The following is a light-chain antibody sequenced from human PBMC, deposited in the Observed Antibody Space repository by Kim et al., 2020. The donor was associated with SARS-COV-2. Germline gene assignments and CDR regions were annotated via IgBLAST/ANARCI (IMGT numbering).Light chain of an antibody. Sequence: PSVGDRVPIPCRASQDISTFLAWYQQKPGKAPKLLIYGASNLARGVPLRFSGSGSGTEFPLTIRSLQPEDIATYYCQQPSSFPLTFGGGTKVDIK. J-gene: IGKJ4*01. CDR2: GAS. CDR1: QDISTF. V-gene: IGKV1-12*01. CDR3: QQPSSFPLT.